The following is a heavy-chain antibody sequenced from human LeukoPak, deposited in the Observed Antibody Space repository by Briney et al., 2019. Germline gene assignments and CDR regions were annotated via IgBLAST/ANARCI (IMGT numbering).Heavy chain of an antibody. V-gene: IGHV3-53*01. CDR3: ARDGRYDILTGYYSDAFDI. J-gene: IGHJ3*02. D-gene: IGHD3-9*01. CDR1: GFTVSSNY. CDR2: IYSGGST. Sequence: GGSLRLSCAASGFTVSSNYMSWVRQAPGKGLEWVSVIYSGGSTYYADSVKGRFTISRDNSKNTLYLQMNSLRAEDTAVYYCARDGRYDILTGYYSDAFDIWGQGTMVTVSS.